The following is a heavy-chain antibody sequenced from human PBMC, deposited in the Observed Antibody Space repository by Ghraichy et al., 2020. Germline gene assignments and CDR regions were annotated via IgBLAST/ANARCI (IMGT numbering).Heavy chain of an antibody. CDR2: ISPYSGNT. V-gene: IGHV1-18*04. D-gene: IGHD1-26*01. J-gene: IGHJ4*02. CDR3: AREPAWGGKFSHSWFDF. Sequence: ASVKVSCKTSGYTFTNYAISWVRQAPGQGLVWMGWISPYSGNTQYAQNFQGRVTMTTDTSTYTAHMDLRSLTYDDTAIYYCAREPAWGGKFSHSWFDFWGQGTLVTVSS. CDR1: GYTFTNYA.